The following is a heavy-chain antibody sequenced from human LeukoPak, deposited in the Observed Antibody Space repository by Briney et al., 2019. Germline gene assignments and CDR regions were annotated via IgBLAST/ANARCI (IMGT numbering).Heavy chain of an antibody. CDR1: GFTFSSYE. CDR3: AREDIRLDYFDY. D-gene: IGHD6-19*01. V-gene: IGHV3-48*03. Sequence: GGSLRLSCAASGFTFSSYEMNWVRQAPGRGLEWVSYISGSGVTMYYADSVKGRFTISRDDAKDSLYLQMNSLRAEDTAVYYCAREDIRLDYFDYWGQGTLVTVSS. CDR2: ISGSGVTM. J-gene: IGHJ4*02.